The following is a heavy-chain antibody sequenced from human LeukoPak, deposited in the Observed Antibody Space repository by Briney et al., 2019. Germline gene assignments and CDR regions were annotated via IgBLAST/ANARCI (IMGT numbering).Heavy chain of an antibody. V-gene: IGHV3-53*04. J-gene: IGHJ4*02. CDR1: GFTVTNNY. Sequence: PGGSLRLPCAASGFTVTNNYMNWVRQAPGKGLEWVSVIYSDGSTFYPDSVKGRFTISRHNSKNIVYLQMNSLRTEDTAVYYCAKDLTNGWGTFDYWGQGTLVTVSS. CDR2: IYSDGST. CDR3: AKDLTNGWGTFDY. D-gene: IGHD3-16*01.